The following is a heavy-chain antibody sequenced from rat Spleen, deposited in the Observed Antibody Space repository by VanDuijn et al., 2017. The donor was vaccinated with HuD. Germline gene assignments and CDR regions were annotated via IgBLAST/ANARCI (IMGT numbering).Heavy chain of an antibody. CDR1: GFTFNNYW. CDR3: ARHGYYMFAY. D-gene: IGHD1-2*01. CDR2: ISYEGNYT. Sequence: EVQLVESGGGLVQPGRSLKLSCVASGFTFNNYWMTWIRQAPKKGLEWVAFISYEGNYTYYGDSVKGRFTISRDNAKSTLYLQMNSLRSEDTATYYCARHGYYMFAYWGQGTLVTVSS. J-gene: IGHJ3*01. V-gene: IGHV5-22*01.